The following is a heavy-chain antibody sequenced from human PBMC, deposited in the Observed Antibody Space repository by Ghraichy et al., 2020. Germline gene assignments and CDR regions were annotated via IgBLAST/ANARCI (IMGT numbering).Heavy chain of an antibody. CDR2: ISYDGSNK. D-gene: IGHD6-19*01. CDR3: AGDGTGFIAGACDY. V-gene: IGHV3-30-3*01. J-gene: IGHJ4*02. CDR1: GFTFSSYA. Sequence: GGGLRLSCAASGFTFSSYAMHWVRQAPGKGLEWVAVISYDGSNKYYADSVKGRFTISRDNSKNTLYLQMNSLRAEDTAVYYCAGDGTGFIAGACDYWGQGTLVTVSA.